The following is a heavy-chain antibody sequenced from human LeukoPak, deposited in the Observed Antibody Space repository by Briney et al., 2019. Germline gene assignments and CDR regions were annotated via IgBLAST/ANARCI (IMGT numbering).Heavy chain of an antibody. Sequence: GGSLRLSCAASGFTFSSYAMSWVRQAPGKGLEWVSAISGSGGSTYYADSVKGRFTISRDNSKNTLYLQMNSLRAEDTAVYYCAKVSKLLWFGEAYNWFDPWGQGTLVTVS. V-gene: IGHV3-23*01. D-gene: IGHD3-10*01. CDR2: ISGSGGST. J-gene: IGHJ5*02. CDR1: GFTFSSYA. CDR3: AKVSKLLWFGEAYNWFDP.